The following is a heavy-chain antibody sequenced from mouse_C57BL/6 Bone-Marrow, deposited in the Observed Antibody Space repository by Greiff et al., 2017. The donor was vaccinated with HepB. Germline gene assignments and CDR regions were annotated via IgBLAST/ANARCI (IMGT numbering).Heavy chain of an antibody. CDR3: ARHYYGSRYWYFDV. Sequence: EVQVVESGGGLVQPGGSLKLSCAASGFTFSDYYMYWVRQTPEKRLEWVAYISNGGGSTYYPDTVKGRFTISRDNAKNTLYLQMSRLKSEDTAMYYCARHYYGSRYWYFDVWGTGTTVTVSS. J-gene: IGHJ1*03. V-gene: IGHV5-12*01. D-gene: IGHD1-1*01. CDR1: GFTFSDYY. CDR2: ISNGGGST.